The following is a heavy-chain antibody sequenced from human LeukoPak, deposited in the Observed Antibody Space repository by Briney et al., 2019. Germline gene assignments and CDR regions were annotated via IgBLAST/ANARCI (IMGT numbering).Heavy chain of an antibody. CDR3: ARYPNPDYYGSGTWSDY. D-gene: IGHD3-10*01. V-gene: IGHV3-48*03. CDR2: ISSSGTTI. Sequence: PGGSLRLSCAASGFTFSSYEMNWVRQAPGKGLEWVSYISSSGTTIYYADSVKGRFTISRDNAKNSLYLQMNSLRAEDAAVYYCARYPNPDYYGSGTWSDYWGQGTLVTVSS. CDR1: GFTFSSYE. J-gene: IGHJ4*02.